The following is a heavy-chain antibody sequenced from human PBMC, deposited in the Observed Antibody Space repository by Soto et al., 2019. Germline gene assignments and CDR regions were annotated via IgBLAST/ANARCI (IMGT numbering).Heavy chain of an antibody. Sequence: EVQLVESGGGLVQHGGSLRLSCAASGFTFSSYSMNWARQAPGKGLEWVSYISSSSSTIYYADSVKGRFTISRDNAKNSLYLQMNSLRAEDTAVYYCARHPERIAQIGWFDPWGQGTLVTVSS. CDR2: ISSSSSTI. D-gene: IGHD6-13*01. CDR1: GFTFSSYS. CDR3: ARHPERIAQIGWFDP. V-gene: IGHV3-48*01. J-gene: IGHJ5*02.